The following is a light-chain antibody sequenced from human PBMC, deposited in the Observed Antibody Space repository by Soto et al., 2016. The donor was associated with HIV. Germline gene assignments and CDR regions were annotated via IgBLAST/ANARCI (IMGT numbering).Light chain of an antibody. CDR1: QNISSW. CDR3: QQYNSYPLT. Sequence: DIQMTQSPSTLSASIGDRVTITCRASQNISSWLAWYQQGPGKAPNFLIYKASTLQIGVPSRFGGSGSGTEFSLTIASLQPDDFATYYCQQYNSYPLTFGGGTKVEI. J-gene: IGKJ4*01. V-gene: IGKV1-5*03. CDR2: KAS.